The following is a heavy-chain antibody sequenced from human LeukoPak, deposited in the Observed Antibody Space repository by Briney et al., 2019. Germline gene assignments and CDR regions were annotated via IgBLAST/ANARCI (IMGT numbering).Heavy chain of an antibody. Sequence: KTSETLSLTCTVSGGSISSYYWSWIRQPPGKGLEWIGYIYYSGSTNYNPSLKSRVTISVDTSKNQFSLKLSSVTAADTAVYYCASRGKHGAFDYWGQGTLVTVSS. J-gene: IGHJ4*02. V-gene: IGHV4-59*01. CDR2: IYYSGST. CDR1: GGSISSYY. D-gene: IGHD3-10*01. CDR3: ASRGKHGAFDY.